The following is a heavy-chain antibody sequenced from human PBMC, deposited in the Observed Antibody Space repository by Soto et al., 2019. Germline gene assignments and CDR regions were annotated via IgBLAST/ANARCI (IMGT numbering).Heavy chain of an antibody. CDR3: ARARRGSVSYFDY. V-gene: IGHV3-33*01. CDR2: IWYDGSNK. J-gene: IGHJ4*02. D-gene: IGHD5-12*01. Sequence: QVQLVESGGGVVQPGRSLRLSCAASGFTFSSYGMHWVRQAPGKGLEWVAVIWYDGSNKYYADSVKGRFTISRDNSKNTLYLQMNGLRAEDTAVYYCARARRGSVSYFDYWGQGTLVTVSS. CDR1: GFTFSSYG.